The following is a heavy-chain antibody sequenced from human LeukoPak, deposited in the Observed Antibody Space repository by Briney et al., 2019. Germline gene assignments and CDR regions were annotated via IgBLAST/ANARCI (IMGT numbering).Heavy chain of an antibody. CDR2: INHSGST. CDR3: AQSGGYDISPDAFDI. D-gene: IGHD3-9*01. CDR1: GGSISSSSYY. J-gene: IGHJ3*02. V-gene: IGHV4-39*07. Sequence: SETLSLTCTVSGGSISSSSYYWSWIRQPPGKGLEWIGEINHSGSTNYDPSLKSRVTISVDTSKNQFSLKLSSVTAADTAVYYCAQSGGYDISPDAFDIWGQGTMVTVSS.